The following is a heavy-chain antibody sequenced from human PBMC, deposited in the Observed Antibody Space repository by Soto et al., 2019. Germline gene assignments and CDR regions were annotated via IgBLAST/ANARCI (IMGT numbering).Heavy chain of an antibody. D-gene: IGHD2-15*01. CDR2: IYYSGST. J-gene: IGHJ5*02. Sequence: QVQLQESGPGLVKPSQTLSLTCTVSGGSISSGDYYWSWIRQPPGKGLEWIGYIYYSGSTYYNPSLKSRVTISVDTSKNQFSLKLSSVTAADTAVYYCARVPVAAMWGDNWFDPWGQGTLVTVSS. CDR3: ARVPVAAMWGDNWFDP. V-gene: IGHV4-30-4*01. CDR1: GGSISSGDYY.